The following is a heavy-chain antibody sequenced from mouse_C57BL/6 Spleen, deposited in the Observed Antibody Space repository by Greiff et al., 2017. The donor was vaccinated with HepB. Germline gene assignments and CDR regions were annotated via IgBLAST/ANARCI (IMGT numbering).Heavy chain of an antibody. CDR2: ISDGGSYT. J-gene: IGHJ4*01. D-gene: IGHD2-3*01. Sequence: EVMLVESGGGLVKPGGSLKLSCAASGFTFSSYAMSWVRQTPEKRLEWVATISDGGSYTYYPDNVKGRFTISRDNAKNNLYLQMSHLKSEDTAMYYCARKLPYDGYYVDYAMDYWGQGTSVTVSS. V-gene: IGHV5-4*03. CDR1: GFTFSSYA. CDR3: ARKLPYDGYYVDYAMDY.